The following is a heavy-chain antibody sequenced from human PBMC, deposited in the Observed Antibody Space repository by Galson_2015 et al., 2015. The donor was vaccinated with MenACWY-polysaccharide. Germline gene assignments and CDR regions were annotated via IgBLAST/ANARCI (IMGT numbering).Heavy chain of an antibody. J-gene: IGHJ6*02. Sequence: SETLSLTCTVSGGSISSYYWSWIRQPPGKGLEWIGYIYYSGSTNYNPSLKSRVTISVDTSKNQFSLKLSSVTTADTAVYYCASSPGYYYGMDVWGQGTTVTVSS. V-gene: IGHV4-59*08. CDR3: ASSPGYYYGMDV. CDR2: IYYSGST. D-gene: IGHD1-14*01. CDR1: GGSISSYY.